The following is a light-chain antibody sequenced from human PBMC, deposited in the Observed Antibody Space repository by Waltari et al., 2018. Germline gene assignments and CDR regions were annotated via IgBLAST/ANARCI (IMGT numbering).Light chain of an antibody. J-gene: IGKJ3*01. V-gene: IGKV4-1*01. CDR2: WAS. CDR3: QQFDNLPPRVT. Sequence: DIVLTQSPDSLAGSLGERATITCRASPAILYSSNNKNCLAWYQQKSGQPPRVLLYWASTRESGVPDRFSGSGSGTDFTLTINSLQPEDVATYYCQQFDNLPPRVTFGPGTRVDLK. CDR1: PAILYSSNNKNC.